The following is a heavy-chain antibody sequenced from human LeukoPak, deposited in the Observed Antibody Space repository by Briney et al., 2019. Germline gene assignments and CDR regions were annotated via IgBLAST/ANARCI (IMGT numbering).Heavy chain of an antibody. D-gene: IGHD2-2*01. V-gene: IGHV1-2*02. CDR1: GYTFTGYY. CDR2: INPNSGGT. Sequence: GASVKVSCKASGYTFTGYYMHWVRQAPGQGLEWMGWINPNSGGTNYAQKFQGRVTVTRDTSISTAYMELSRLRSDDTAVYYCAREPTIGGSSTANMDVWGKGTTVTVSS. CDR3: AREPTIGGSSTANMDV. J-gene: IGHJ6*03.